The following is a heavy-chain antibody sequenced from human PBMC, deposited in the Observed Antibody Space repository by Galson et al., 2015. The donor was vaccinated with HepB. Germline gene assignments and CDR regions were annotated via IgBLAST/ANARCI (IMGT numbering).Heavy chain of an antibody. CDR2: IWYDGSNK. J-gene: IGHJ4*02. CDR1: GFTFSSYG. Sequence: SLRLSCAASGFTFSSYGMHWVRQAPGKGLEWVAVIWYDGSNKYYADSVKGRFTISRDNSKNTLYLQMNSLRAEDTAVYYCARASHSVPVRGVLDYWGQGTLVTVSS. D-gene: IGHD3-10*01. CDR3: ARASHSVPVRGVLDY. V-gene: IGHV3-33*08.